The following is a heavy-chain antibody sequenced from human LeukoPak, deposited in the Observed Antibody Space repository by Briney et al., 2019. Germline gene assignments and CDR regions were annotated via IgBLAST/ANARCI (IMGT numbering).Heavy chain of an antibody. CDR1: GYTFISYD. Sequence: ASVEVSCKAPGYTFISYDINWVRQATGQGLEWMGWMNPNSGNTGYAQKFQGRVTMTRNTSISTAYMELSSLRSEDTAVYYCARTNYYDSSGYIYWGQGTLVTVSS. CDR2: MNPNSGNT. CDR3: ARTNYYDSSGYIY. V-gene: IGHV1-8*01. J-gene: IGHJ4*02. D-gene: IGHD3-22*01.